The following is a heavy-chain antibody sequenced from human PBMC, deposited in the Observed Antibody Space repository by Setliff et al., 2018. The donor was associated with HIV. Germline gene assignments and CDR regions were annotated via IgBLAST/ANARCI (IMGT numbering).Heavy chain of an antibody. D-gene: IGHD6-13*01. Sequence: SETLSLTCTVSGGSISSSSYYWGWIRQPPGKGLEWIGSIYYRGSTYYNPSLKSRVTISVDTSKNQFSLKLNSVTAADTAVYYCARYRAAAVTWYFDLWGRGTLVTVSS. V-gene: IGHV4-39*01. CDR3: ARYRAAAVTWYFDL. CDR2: IYYRGST. CDR1: GGSISSSSYY. J-gene: IGHJ2*01.